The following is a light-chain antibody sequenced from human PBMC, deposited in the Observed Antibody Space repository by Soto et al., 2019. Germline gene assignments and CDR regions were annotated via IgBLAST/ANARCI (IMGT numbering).Light chain of an antibody. CDR3: QQGYSTPWT. CDR1: QSISTY. Sequence: DIQMTQSPSSLSASVGDRLTITCRASQSISTYLNWYRQKPGKAPELLIYAASSLQSGVPSRFSGSGSGTDFTLTISSLQPEDFANYFCQQGYSTPWTFGQGTKVDIK. V-gene: IGKV1-39*01. CDR2: AAS. J-gene: IGKJ1*01.